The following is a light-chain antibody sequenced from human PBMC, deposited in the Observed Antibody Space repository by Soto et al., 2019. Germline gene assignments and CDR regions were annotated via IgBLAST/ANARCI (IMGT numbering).Light chain of an antibody. J-gene: IGLJ1*01. CDR3: CSCAGRNTFV. CDR2: EDS. CDR1: ISDIETYNL. V-gene: IGLV2-23*01. Sequence: QSVLTQPASVSGSPGQSITISCTGTISDIETYNLFSWYQQYPGKAPKLLIDEDSKRPSGVSDRFSGSKSVTTASLTIYGLQAEDEADYHCCSCAGRNTFVFGAGTKLTVL.